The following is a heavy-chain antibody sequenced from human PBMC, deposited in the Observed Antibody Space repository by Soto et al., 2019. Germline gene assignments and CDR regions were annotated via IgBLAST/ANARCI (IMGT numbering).Heavy chain of an antibody. D-gene: IGHD1-1*01. CDR2: ISDNGGTT. J-gene: IGHJ3*02. V-gene: IGHV3-23*01. CDR3: AKGRGTGTTRLGAFDI. Sequence: EVQLLESGGGLVQPGGSLRLSCAASGFTFSTYAMTWVRQAPGKGLEWVSGISDNGGTTYYADSVKGRFTISRDNSKSTLYLQMNSLRAEETAVYYCAKGRGTGTTRLGAFDIWGQGTMVTVSS. CDR1: GFTFSTYA.